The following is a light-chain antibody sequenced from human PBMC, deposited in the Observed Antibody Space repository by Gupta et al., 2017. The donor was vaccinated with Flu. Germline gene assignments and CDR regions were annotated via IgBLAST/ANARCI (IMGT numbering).Light chain of an antibody. CDR2: SNN. CDR3: AAWDDSLNGRV. V-gene: IGLV1-44*01. J-gene: IGLJ3*02. Sequence: QPVLTQPPSASGTPGPRVTISCSGSSSNIGSSTVNWYQQLPGTAPKLLVYSNNQRPSGVPDRFSGSKSGTSASLAISGLQSEDEADYYCAAWDDSLNGRVFGGGTKLTVL. CDR1: SSNIGSST.